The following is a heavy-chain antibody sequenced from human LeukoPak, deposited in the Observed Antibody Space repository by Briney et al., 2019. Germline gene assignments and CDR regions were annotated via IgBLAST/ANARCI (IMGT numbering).Heavy chain of an antibody. V-gene: IGHV1-2*02. D-gene: IGHD3-3*01. CDR1: GYTFTGYY. CDR3: ARGATYDFWSGCRFDP. J-gene: IGHJ5*02. CDR2: LNPNSGGT. Sequence: ASVKVSCKASGYTFTGYYMHWVRQAPGQGHELMGSLNPNSGGTNYAKKFQGRVTMTRDTSISTAYMELSRLRSDDTAVYYCARGATYDFWSGCRFDPWGQGTLVTVSS.